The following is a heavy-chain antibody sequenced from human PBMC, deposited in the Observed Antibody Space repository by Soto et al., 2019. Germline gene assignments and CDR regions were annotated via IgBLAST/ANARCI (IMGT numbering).Heavy chain of an antibody. CDR1: GGSLSSGSFF. V-gene: IGHV4-39*02. D-gene: IGHD6-19*01. Sequence: SSETLSLTCTVSGGSLSSGSFFWGWTRQPPGKGLEWIGHIYFTGTSSYSPSLKSRVTMFVDTSKNNFSLRLTSVTAADTAVYYCVRREAVAGSQFDFWGQGTLVTVSS. J-gene: IGHJ4*02. CDR3: VRREAVAGSQFDF. CDR2: IYFTGTS.